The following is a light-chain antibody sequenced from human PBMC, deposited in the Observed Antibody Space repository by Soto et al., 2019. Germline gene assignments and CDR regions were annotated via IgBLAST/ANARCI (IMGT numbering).Light chain of an antibody. CDR3: QQYYTMHT. V-gene: IGKV1-5*03. CDR2: KTS. CDR1: QSIDNW. Sequence: DIQMTQSPSTLSASVGDRVTITCRASQSIDNWLAWYQQKPGKAPKLLIYKTSILGSGVTSRFGGSASVTEFTLTISSLQPDAFATSFGQQYYTMHTFGRGTKLDIK. J-gene: IGKJ2*01.